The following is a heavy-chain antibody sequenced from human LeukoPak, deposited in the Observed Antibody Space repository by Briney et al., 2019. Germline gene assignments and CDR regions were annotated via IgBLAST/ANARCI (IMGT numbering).Heavy chain of an antibody. J-gene: IGHJ3*02. Sequence: PGGSLRLSCAASGFTFDDYAMHWVRQALGKGLEWVSGISWNSGSIGYADSVKGRFTISRDNAKNSLYLQMNSLRAEDTALYYCAKDSAYYDSSGYSGAFDIWGQGTMVTVSS. D-gene: IGHD3-22*01. V-gene: IGHV3-9*01. CDR1: GFTFDDYA. CDR3: AKDSAYYDSSGYSGAFDI. CDR2: ISWNSGSI.